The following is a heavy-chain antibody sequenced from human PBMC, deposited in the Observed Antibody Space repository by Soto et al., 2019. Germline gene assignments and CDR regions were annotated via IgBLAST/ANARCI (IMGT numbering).Heavy chain of an antibody. Sequence: QVQLVQSGAEEKKPGASVKVSCKASGYTFTSYAMHSVRQAPGQRLEWMGWINAGNGNTKYSQKFQGSVPITRDTSARTAYMALSGLRSEVTAGDCCGRLGPPAHTWAQGTLVTVSS. J-gene: IGHJ5*02. V-gene: IGHV1-3*05. CDR1: GYTFTSYA. CDR3: GRLGPPAHT. CDR2: INAGNGNT.